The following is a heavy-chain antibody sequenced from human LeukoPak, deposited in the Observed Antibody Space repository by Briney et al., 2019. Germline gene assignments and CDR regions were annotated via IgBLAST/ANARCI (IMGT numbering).Heavy chain of an antibody. J-gene: IGHJ4*02. CDR2: IYYIGST. CDR3: ARASGSGSYFGY. D-gene: IGHD3-10*01. V-gene: IGHV4-59*01. Sequence: SETLSLTCTVSGGSIRSYYWSWIRQPPGKGLEWIGYIYYIGSTYYNPSLKSRVTISVDTSKNQFSLKLSSVTAADTAVYYCARASGSGSYFGYWGQGTLVTVSS. CDR1: GGSIRSYY.